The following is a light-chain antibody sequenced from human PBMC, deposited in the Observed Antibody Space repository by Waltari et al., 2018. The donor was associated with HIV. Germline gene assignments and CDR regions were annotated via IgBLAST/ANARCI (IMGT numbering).Light chain of an antibody. CDR3: AAWDDSLSGRV. Sequence: QSVLTQPPSASGTPGQRVTISCSGSSSNIGSNYVYWYQQLPGTPPKLLIYRNQQRPYGVPDRSSGSNAGTSASLAISGLRSEDEAYYYCAAWDDSLSGRVFGGGTKLTVL. CDR1: SSNIGSNY. J-gene: IGLJ3*02. CDR2: RNQ. V-gene: IGLV1-47*01.